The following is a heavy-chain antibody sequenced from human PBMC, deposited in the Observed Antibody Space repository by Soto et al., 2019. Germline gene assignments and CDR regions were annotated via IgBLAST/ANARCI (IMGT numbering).Heavy chain of an antibody. CDR2: ICPESGAT. V-gene: IGHV1-2*02. Sequence: GXSVKVSFKASGYTFTGHYIHWVRQAPERGPEWMGEICPESGATRYAQKFQGRVTMTMDMSITTVYMELSNLSPDDTAVYYCGRGRSGQIVVFYWGQGTQVTVSS. D-gene: IGHD5-12*01. CDR3: GRGRSGQIVVFY. J-gene: IGHJ4*02. CDR1: GYTFTGHY.